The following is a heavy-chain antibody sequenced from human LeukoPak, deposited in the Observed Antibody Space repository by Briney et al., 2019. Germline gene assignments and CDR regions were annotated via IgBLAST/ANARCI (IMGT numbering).Heavy chain of an antibody. J-gene: IGHJ6*02. CDR3: ARLYYYHGMDV. Sequence: SETLSLTCTVSGGSISSSTYYWGWIRQPPGKGLELIGSKYYSGNSYYNPSLKSRVSISVDTSKNQFSLKLSSVTAADTAVYYCARLYYYHGMDVWRQGTTVTVS. CDR2: KYYSGNS. V-gene: IGHV4-39*01. CDR1: GGSISSSTYY.